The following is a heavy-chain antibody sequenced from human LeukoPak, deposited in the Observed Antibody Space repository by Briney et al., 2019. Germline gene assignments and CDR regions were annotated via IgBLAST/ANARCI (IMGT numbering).Heavy chain of an antibody. CDR2: IWYDGSNK. CDR1: GFTFSSYG. V-gene: IGHV3-33*01. J-gene: IGHJ4*02. D-gene: IGHD6-19*01. CDR3: TIDRRDTSGWYGGFAS. Sequence: GRSLRLSCAASGFTFSSYGMHWVRQAPGKGLEWVAVIWYDGSNKYYADSVKGRFTISRDNSKNTLYLQMNSLRTEDTAMYYCTIDRRDTSGWYGGFASWGQGALVTVSS.